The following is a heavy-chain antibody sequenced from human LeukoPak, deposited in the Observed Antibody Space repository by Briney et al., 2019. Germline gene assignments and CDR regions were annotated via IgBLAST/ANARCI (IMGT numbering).Heavy chain of an antibody. CDR1: GFTFSSYG. Sequence: GGSLRLSCAASGFTFSSYGMHWVRQAPGKGLEWVALIWFDGSNKYYADSVKGRFTISRDNSKNTLYLQMNSLRAEDTAVYYCAREISTVEGWLQLRVLRYFDLWGRGTLVTVSS. V-gene: IGHV3-33*08. J-gene: IGHJ2*01. D-gene: IGHD5-24*01. CDR2: IWFDGSNK. CDR3: AREISTVEGWLQLRVLRYFDL.